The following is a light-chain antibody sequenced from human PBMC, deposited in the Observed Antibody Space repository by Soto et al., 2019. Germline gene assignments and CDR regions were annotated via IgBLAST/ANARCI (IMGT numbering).Light chain of an antibody. CDR1: SSNIGNNY. V-gene: IGLV1-51*01. CDR3: GTWDSSLSAGGV. J-gene: IGLJ3*02. Sequence: QSVLTQPPSVSAAPGQKVTISCSGSSSNIGNNYVSWYQQLPGTAPKLLIYDNNKRPSGIPDRFSGSKSGTSATLGITGLQTGDEADYYCGTWDSSLSAGGVFGGGTKLT. CDR2: DNN.